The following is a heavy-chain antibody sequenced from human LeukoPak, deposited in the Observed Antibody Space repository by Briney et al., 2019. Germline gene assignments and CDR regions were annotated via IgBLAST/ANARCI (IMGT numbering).Heavy chain of an antibody. Sequence: GGSLRLSCAASGFTFSSYAMSWVRQAPGKGLEWVSAISGSGGSTYYADSVKGRFTISRDNSKNTLYLQMNSLRAEDTAVYYCAKGVYDSSGCPRRWSYFDYWGQGTLVTVSS. CDR2: ISGSGGST. CDR1: GFTFSSYA. CDR3: AKGVYDSSGCPRRWSYFDY. J-gene: IGHJ4*02. D-gene: IGHD3-22*01. V-gene: IGHV3-23*01.